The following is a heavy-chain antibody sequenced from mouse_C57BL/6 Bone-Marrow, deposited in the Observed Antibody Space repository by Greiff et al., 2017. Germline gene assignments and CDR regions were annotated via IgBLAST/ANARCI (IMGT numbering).Heavy chain of an antibody. J-gene: IGHJ2*01. CDR1: GFTFSDAW. Sequence: EVQLQQSGGGLVQPGGSMKLSCAASGFTFSDAWMDWVRQSPEKGLEWVAEIRNKANNHATYYAESVKGRFTISRDDSTSSVYLRMNSLIAEDTGIYSCTGQDSSGYDFDYGGQGTTLTVSS. CDR3: TGQDSSGYDFDY. CDR2: IRNKANNHAT. D-gene: IGHD3-2*02. V-gene: IGHV6-6*01.